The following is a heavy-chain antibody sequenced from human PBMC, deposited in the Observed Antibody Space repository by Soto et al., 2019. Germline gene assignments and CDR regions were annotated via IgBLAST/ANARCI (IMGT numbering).Heavy chain of an antibody. CDR1: RYTFTSYD. Sequence: ASVSVSCRASRYTFTSYDIIWGRPASGQGLGWLGWMYPNSGNTGYAQKFQGRVTMTRNTSISTAYMELSSLRSEVTAVYYCARQREYCDFWSGYYTAYYGMDVWGQGTTVTVSS. V-gene: IGHV1-8*01. J-gene: IGHJ6*02. D-gene: IGHD3-3*01. CDR3: ARQREYCDFWSGYYTAYYGMDV. CDR2: MYPNSGNT.